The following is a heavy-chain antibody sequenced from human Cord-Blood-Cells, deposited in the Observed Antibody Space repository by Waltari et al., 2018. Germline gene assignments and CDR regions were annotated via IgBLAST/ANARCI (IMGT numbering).Heavy chain of an antibody. CDR3: ARVGAPTLFDY. CDR1: GGSFSGYY. CDR2: INHSGST. Sequence: QVPLQQWGAGLLKPSETLSPTSAVYGGSFSGYYWSWFRQPPGKGLEWIGEINHSGSTNYNPSLKSRVTISVDTSKNQFSLKLSSVTAADTAVYYCARVGAPTLFDYWGQGTLVTVSS. J-gene: IGHJ4*02. D-gene: IGHD1-26*01. V-gene: IGHV4-34*01.